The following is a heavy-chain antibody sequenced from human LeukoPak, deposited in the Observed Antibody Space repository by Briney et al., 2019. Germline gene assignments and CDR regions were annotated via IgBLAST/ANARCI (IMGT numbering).Heavy chain of an antibody. Sequence: PGGSLRLSCAASGFTFSSLSMNRVPQAPGKGLEWVSSITSSSNYISYADSVKGRFTISRDNAKNSLYLQMNSLRAEDTAVYYCARVSYWFDPWGQGTLVSVSS. V-gene: IGHV3-21*01. CDR2: ITSSSNYI. CDR3: ARVSYWFDP. CDR1: GFTFSSLS. J-gene: IGHJ5*02.